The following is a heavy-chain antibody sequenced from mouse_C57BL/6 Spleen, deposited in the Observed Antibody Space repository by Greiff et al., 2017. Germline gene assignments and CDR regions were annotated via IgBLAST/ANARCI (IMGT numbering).Heavy chain of an antibody. J-gene: IGHJ2*01. CDR2: IHPNSGST. D-gene: IGHD2-4*01. CDR3: ARKDYDYDGRVGYFGY. V-gene: IGHV1-64*01. CDR1: GYTFTSYW. Sequence: QVQLQQPGAELVKPGASVKLSCKASGYTFTSYWMNWVKQRPGQGLEWIGMIHPNSGSTNYNEKFKSKATLTVDKSSSTAYMQLSSLTSEDSAVYSGARKDYDYDGRVGYFGYRGQGTTLTVSS.